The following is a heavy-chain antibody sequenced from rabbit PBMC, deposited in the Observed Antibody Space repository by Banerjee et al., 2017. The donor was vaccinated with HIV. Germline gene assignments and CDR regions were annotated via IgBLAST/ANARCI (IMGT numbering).Heavy chain of an antibody. D-gene: IGHD8-1*01. CDR3: ARDSASSFSSYGMDL. V-gene: IGHV1S45*01. CDR1: GVSFSFSSY. J-gene: IGHJ6*01. Sequence: QEHLVESGGGLVQPEGSLTLTCTASGVSFSFSSYMCWVRQAPGKGLEWIACIDSGSSGFTYFASWAKGRFTISKTSSTTVTLQMTSLTAADTATYFCARDSASSFSSYGMDLRGPGTLVTVS. CDR2: IDSGSSGFT.